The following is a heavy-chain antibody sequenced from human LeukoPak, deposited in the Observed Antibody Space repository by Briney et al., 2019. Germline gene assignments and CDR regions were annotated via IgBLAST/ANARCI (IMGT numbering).Heavy chain of an antibody. D-gene: IGHD5-24*01. CDR2: IKSKTDGGTT. Sequence: GGSLRLSCTVSGFTVSSNSMSWVRQAPGKGLEWVGRIKSKTDGGTTDYAAPVKGRFTISRDDSKNTLYLQMNSLKTEDTAVYYCTTDYHRWLQSFDYWGQGTLVTVSS. CDR3: TTDYHRWLQSFDY. CDR1: GFTVSSNS. J-gene: IGHJ4*02. V-gene: IGHV3-15*01.